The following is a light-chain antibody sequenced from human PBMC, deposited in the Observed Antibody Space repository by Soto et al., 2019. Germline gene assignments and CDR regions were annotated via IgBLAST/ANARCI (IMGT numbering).Light chain of an antibody. J-gene: IGKJ2*01. Sequence: EIVLTQSPGTLSLSPGDGATLSCRASQSVAGNSLAWYPHKPGQAPRLLIYGASNRATGIPGRFSGSGSGTDFTLTISRLEPEDFAVYYCQQYGSSRDTFGQGTKLEIK. CDR2: GAS. V-gene: IGKV3-20*01. CDR3: QQYGSSRDT. CDR1: QSVAGNS.